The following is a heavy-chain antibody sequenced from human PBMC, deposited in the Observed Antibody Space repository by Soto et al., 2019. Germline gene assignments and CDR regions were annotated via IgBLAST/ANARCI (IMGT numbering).Heavy chain of an antibody. D-gene: IGHD3-3*01. CDR2: IIPIFGTA. Sequence: ASVKVSCKASGGTFSSYAISWVRQAPGQGLEWMGGIIPIFGTANYAQKFQGRVTITADKSTSTAYMELSSLRSEDTAVYYCARAHLYDFWSGYYKAPFDYWGQGTLVTVSS. V-gene: IGHV1-69*06. CDR1: GGTFSSYA. J-gene: IGHJ4*02. CDR3: ARAHLYDFWSGYYKAPFDY.